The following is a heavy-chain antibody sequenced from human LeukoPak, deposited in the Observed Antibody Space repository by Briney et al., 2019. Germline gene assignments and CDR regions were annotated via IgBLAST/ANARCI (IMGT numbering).Heavy chain of an antibody. CDR3: ARGRSGYSSGWPDYYYYYGMDV. CDR2: INHSGST. V-gene: IGHV4-34*01. D-gene: IGHD6-19*01. CDR1: GGSFSGYY. Sequence: SETLSLTCAVYGGSFSGYYWSWIRQPPGKGLEWIGEINHSGSTNYNPSLKSRVTISGDTSKNQFSLKLSSVTAADTAVYYCARGRSGYSSGWPDYYYYYGMDVWGQGTTVTVSS. J-gene: IGHJ6*02.